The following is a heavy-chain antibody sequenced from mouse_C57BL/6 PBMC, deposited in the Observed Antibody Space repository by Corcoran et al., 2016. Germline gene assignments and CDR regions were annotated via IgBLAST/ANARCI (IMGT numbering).Heavy chain of an antibody. CDR2: INPYNGGT. CDR3: ANDYDYAMDY. CDR1: GYTFTDYY. Sequence: EVQLQQSGPVLVKPGASVKMSCKASGYTFTDYYMNWVKQSHGKSLEWIGVINPYNGGTSYNQKFKGKATLTVDKSSSTAYMELNSLTSEDSAVYYCANDYDYAMDYWGQGTSVTVSS. V-gene: IGHV1-19*01. J-gene: IGHJ4*01. D-gene: IGHD2-4*01.